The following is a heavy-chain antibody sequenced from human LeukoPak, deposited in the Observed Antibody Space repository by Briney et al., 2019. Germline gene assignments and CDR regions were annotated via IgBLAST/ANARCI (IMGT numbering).Heavy chain of an antibody. CDR3: ARGVRRSIVVVITRFHNWFDP. J-gene: IGHJ5*02. V-gene: IGHV4-34*01. CDR1: GGSFSGYY. Sequence: SETLSLTCAVYGGSFSGYYWSWIRQPPGKGLEWIGEINHSGSTNYNPSLKSRVTISVDTSKNQFSLKLSSVTAADTAVYYCARGVRRSIVVVITRFHNWFDPWGQGTLVTVSS. D-gene: IGHD3-22*01. CDR2: INHSGST.